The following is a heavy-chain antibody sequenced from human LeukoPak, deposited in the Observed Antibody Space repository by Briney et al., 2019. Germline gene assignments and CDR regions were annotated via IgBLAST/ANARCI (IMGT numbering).Heavy chain of an antibody. CDR1: GFTFSSYW. CDR3: ARGLDGSFDY. CDR2: IYIDGSST. D-gene: IGHD1-14*01. V-gene: IGHV3-74*01. J-gene: IGHJ4*02. Sequence: PGRSLRLSCAASGFTFSSYWMHWVRQAPGKGLVWVSRIYIDGSSTSYADSVKGRFTISRDNAKNTLYLQMNSLRDEDTAVYYCARGLDGSFDYWGLGTLVTVSS.